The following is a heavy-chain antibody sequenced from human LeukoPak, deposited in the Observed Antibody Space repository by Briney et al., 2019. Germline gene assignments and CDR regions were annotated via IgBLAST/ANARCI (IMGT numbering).Heavy chain of an antibody. D-gene: IGHD3-22*01. V-gene: IGHV4-34*01. Sequence: SETLSLTCAVYGGSFSGYYWSWIRQPPGKGLEWIGEINHSGSTNYNPSLKSRVTISVDTSKNQFSLKLSSVTAADTAVYYCARRRGITMIVVGLFDYWGQGTLVTVSS. CDR3: ARRRGITMIVVGLFDY. CDR1: GGSFSGYY. CDR2: INHSGST. J-gene: IGHJ4*02.